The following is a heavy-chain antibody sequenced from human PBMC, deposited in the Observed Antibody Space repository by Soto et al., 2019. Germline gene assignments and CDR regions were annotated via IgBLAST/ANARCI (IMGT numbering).Heavy chain of an antibody. CDR2: ISYSGST. Sequence: SETLSLTCTVSGGSISSGRSYWTWIRQHPGKGLEWIGYISYSGSTYYNPSLKSRITISADTSKNQFSLKLSSVTAADTAVYYCVRAGGVWSFDSWGQGTLVTVSS. CDR1: GGSISSGRSY. D-gene: IGHD2-8*02. V-gene: IGHV4-31*03. CDR3: VRAGGVWSFDS. J-gene: IGHJ4*02.